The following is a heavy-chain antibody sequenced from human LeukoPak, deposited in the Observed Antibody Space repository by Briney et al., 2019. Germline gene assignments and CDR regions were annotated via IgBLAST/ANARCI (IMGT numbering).Heavy chain of an antibody. Sequence: GGSLGPSGAASGLPAGSTTMGWVRRPQGRGLEGASVIISGGSTYYADSVKGRFTISRDNSKNTLYLQMNSLRAEDTAVYYCARVRRGSRTYTIALGAFDIWGQGTMVTVSS. CDR2: IISGGST. V-gene: IGHV3-53*01. J-gene: IGHJ3*02. CDR1: GLPAGSTT. CDR3: ARVRRGSRTYTIALGAFDI. D-gene: IGHD1-26*01.